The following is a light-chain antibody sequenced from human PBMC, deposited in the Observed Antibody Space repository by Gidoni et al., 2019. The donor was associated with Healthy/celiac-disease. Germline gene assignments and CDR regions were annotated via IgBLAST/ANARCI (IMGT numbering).Light chain of an antibody. Sequence: DIVMTQSPDSLAVSLGERATINCKSSQSVLYSSNNRNYLAWYQRKPGQPPKLLIYWASTRESGVPDRFSGSGSVTDFTLTISSLQAEDVAVYYCQQYYSTPYTFGQGTKLEI. CDR1: QSVLYSSNNRNY. V-gene: IGKV4-1*01. CDR2: WAS. CDR3: QQYYSTPYT. J-gene: IGKJ2*01.